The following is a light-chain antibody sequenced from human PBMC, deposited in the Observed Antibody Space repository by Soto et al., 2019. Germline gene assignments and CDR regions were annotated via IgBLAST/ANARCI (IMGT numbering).Light chain of an antibody. CDR1: SSDVGGYSY. CDR3: SSYSSTTTLV. V-gene: IGLV2-14*01. J-gene: IGLJ3*02. CDR2: DVN. Sequence: QSVLTQPASVSGSPGQSITISCTGTSSDVGGYSYVSWYQQRPGKAPKLMIYDVNNRPSGVSNRFSASKSGNTASLTISGLQAEDEADYYCSSYSSTTTLVFGGGTKVTVL.